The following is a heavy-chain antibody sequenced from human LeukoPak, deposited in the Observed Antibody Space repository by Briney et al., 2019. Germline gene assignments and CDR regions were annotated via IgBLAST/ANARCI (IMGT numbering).Heavy chain of an antibody. D-gene: IGHD6-19*01. CDR2: IKPDGREK. CDR3: AAMASNVFEY. Sequence: GGSLRLSCEASGSTLSNYWITWVRQAPGKGLEWVANIKPDGREKYYMPSVKGRFTISRDSAKNSFYLQMNSLRAEDTAVYYCAAMASNVFEYWGQGTLVTVSS. V-gene: IGHV3-7*03. J-gene: IGHJ4*02. CDR1: GSTLSNYW.